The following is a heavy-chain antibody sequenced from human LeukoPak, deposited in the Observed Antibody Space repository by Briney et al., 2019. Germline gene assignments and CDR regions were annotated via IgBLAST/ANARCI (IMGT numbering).Heavy chain of an antibody. CDR3: AGPAADCTNGVCYVN. V-gene: IGHV3-23*01. Sequence: PGGSLRLSCAASGFTFSSYAMSWVRQAPGKGLEWVSDISGSGGSTYYADSVKGRFTISRDNSKNTLYLQMNSLRAEDTAVYYCAGPAADCTNGVCYVNWGQGTLVTVSS. CDR1: GFTFSSYA. CDR2: ISGSGGST. D-gene: IGHD2-8*01. J-gene: IGHJ4*02.